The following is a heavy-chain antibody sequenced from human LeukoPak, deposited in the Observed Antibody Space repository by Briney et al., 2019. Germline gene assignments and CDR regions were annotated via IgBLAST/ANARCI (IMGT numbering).Heavy chain of an antibody. CDR3: ARSNDNGDYYFDS. Sequence: SETLSLTCSVSGGSISSYYWNWIRQPAGPGLEWIGRIYRSGSTNYSPSLKSRIRMSIDTSKSQFSLKLSSVTAADTAVYYCARSNDNGDYYFDSWGQGTLVTASS. D-gene: IGHD4-17*01. V-gene: IGHV4-4*07. CDR2: IYRSGST. CDR1: GGSISSYY. J-gene: IGHJ4*02.